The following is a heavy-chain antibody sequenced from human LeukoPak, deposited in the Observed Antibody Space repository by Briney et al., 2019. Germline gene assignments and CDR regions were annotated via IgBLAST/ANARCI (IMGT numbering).Heavy chain of an antibody. CDR3: ARLDYYGSGSYYGLDY. V-gene: IGHV4-59*08. CDR2: IYYSGST. D-gene: IGHD3-10*01. CDR1: GGSISSYY. J-gene: IGHJ4*02. Sequence: SETLSLTCTVSGGSISSYYWSWIRQPPGKGLEWIGYIYYSGSTNYNPSLKSRVTISVDTSKNQFSLKLSPVTAADTAVYYCARLDYYGSGSYYGLDYWGQGTLVTVSS.